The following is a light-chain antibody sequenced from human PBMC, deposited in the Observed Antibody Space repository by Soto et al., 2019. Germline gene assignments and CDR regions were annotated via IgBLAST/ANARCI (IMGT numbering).Light chain of an antibody. CDR2: EVN. CDR3: SSYAGSSNV. Sequence: SVLTQPRSASGSPGQSVAISCTGTSSDVGGYNYFSWYQQHPGKAPKLMIYEVNKRPAGVPDRFSGSKSSNTASLTVSGLQAEDEADYYCSSYAGSSNVFGTGTKATVL. V-gene: IGLV2-8*01. CDR1: SSDVGGYNY. J-gene: IGLJ1*01.